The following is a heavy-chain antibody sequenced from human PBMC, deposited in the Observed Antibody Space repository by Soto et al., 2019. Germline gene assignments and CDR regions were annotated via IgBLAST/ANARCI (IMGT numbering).Heavy chain of an antibody. CDR1: GGSISSSSYY. D-gene: IGHD3-3*01. J-gene: IGHJ5*02. CDR3: ARLTRDFGSGTKRGLFDP. CDR2: IYYSGST. V-gene: IGHV4-39*01. Sequence: SETLSLTCTVSGGSISSSSYYWGWIRQPPGKGLEWIGSIYYSGSTYYNPSLKSRVTISVDTSKNQFSLKLSSVTAADTAVYYCARLTRDFGSGTKRGLFDPWGQGTLVTVSS.